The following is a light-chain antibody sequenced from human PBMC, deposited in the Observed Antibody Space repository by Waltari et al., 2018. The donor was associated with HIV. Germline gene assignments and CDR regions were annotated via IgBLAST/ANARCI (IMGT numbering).Light chain of an antibody. CDR2: AAS. CDR3: QHFGTSPPRYT. J-gene: IGKJ2*01. V-gene: IGKV3-20*01. CDR1: QSVSSSY. Sequence: EIVLTQSPGTVSLSPGERATLSCRASQSVSSSYLAWYQQKPGQAPRLLIYAASSRATGVPDRFSGSASGADFTVTISRLEPEDFAVYYCQHFGTSPPRYTFGQGTKLELK.